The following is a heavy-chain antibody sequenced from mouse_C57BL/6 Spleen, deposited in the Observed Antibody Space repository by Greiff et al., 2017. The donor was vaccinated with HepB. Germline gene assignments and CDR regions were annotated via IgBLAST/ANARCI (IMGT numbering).Heavy chain of an antibody. Sequence: VQLQQPGAELVKPGASVKLSCKASGYTFTSYWMHWVKQRPGQGLEWIGMIHPNSGSTNYNEKFKSKATLTVDKSSSTAYMQLSSLTSEDSAVYYCARDYSNGDYYAMDYWGQGTSVTVSS. D-gene: IGHD2-5*01. V-gene: IGHV1-64*01. J-gene: IGHJ4*01. CDR2: IHPNSGST. CDR1: GYTFTSYW. CDR3: ARDYSNGDYYAMDY.